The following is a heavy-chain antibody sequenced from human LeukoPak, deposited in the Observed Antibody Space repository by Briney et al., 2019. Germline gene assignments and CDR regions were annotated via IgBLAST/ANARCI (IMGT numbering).Heavy chain of an antibody. V-gene: IGHV1-2*02. J-gene: IGHJ4*02. CDR3: AKVKVAVPVDDAIPDYFDY. CDR2: INPDSGGT. Sequence: ASVKVSCKASGYPFTYYYIHWVRQAPGQGLEWVGWINPDSGGTNYAQKFQGRVTVTRDTSISTTYMELNMLKSDDTAVYYCAKVKVAVPVDDAIPDYFDYWGQGTLVTVSS. CDR1: GYPFTYYY. D-gene: IGHD2-21*01.